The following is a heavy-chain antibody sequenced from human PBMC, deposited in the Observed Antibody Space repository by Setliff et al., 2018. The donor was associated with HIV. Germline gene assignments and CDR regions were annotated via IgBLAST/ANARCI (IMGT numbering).Heavy chain of an antibody. J-gene: IGHJ6*03. CDR2: IYYSGST. CDR1: GGSISSGSYY. CDR3: AREGTDYYYYYMDV. D-gene: IGHD1-1*01. Sequence: SETLSLTCTVSGGSISSGSYYWSWIRQHPGKGLEWIGYIYYSGSTYYNPSLKSRVTISVDTSKNQFSLKLSSVTAADTAVYYYAREGTDYYYYYMDVWGKGTTVTVSS. V-gene: IGHV4-31*03.